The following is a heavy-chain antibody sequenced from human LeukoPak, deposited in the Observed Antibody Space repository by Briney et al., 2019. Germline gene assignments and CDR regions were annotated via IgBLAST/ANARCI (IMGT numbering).Heavy chain of an antibody. CDR1: GGSFSGYY. D-gene: IGHD5-24*01. CDR3: ARARGLQSPDL. Sequence: SETLSLTCAVYGGSFSGYYWSWIRQPPGKGLEWIGEISHSGSTNYNPSLKSRVTISVDTSKNQFSLKLSSVTAADTAVYYCARARGLQSPDLWGQGTLVTVSS. V-gene: IGHV4-34*01. J-gene: IGHJ4*02. CDR2: ISHSGST.